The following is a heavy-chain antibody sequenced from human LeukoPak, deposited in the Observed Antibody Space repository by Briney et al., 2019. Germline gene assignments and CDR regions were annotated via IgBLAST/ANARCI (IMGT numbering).Heavy chain of an antibody. V-gene: IGHV1-69*05. CDR2: IIPIFGTA. D-gene: IGHD2-21*02. Sequence: SVKVSCKASGGTFSSYAISWVRQAPGQGLEWMGGIIPIFGTASYAQKFQGRVTITTDESTSTAYMELSSLRSEDTAVYYCARAYCGGDCYPASFDYWGQGTLVTVSS. CDR1: GGTFSSYA. J-gene: IGHJ4*02. CDR3: ARAYCGGDCYPASFDY.